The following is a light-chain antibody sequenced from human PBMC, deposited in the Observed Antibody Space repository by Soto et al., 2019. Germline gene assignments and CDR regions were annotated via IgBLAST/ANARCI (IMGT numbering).Light chain of an antibody. J-gene: IGKJ2*01. CDR2: DAS. V-gene: IGKV3-11*01. Sequence: EIVLTQSPATLSLSPGERATLSCRASQSVSSYLAWYQQKPGQAPRRLIYDASNRASGIPARFSGRGSGTAFTLNISSREPEDFAVYYCQQRSNWPPYTFGQGTKLEIK. CDR3: QQRSNWPPYT. CDR1: QSVSSY.